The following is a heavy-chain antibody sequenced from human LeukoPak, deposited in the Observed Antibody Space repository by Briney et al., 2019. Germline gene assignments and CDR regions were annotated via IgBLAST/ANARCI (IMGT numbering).Heavy chain of an antibody. J-gene: IGHJ4*02. Sequence: AGGSLRLSCAASGFTFSSYAMSWVRQAPGKGLEWVSLISGSGGSTYYADSVKGRFTISRDNSKNTLYLQMNSLRAEDTAVYYCAGGGLLKTPGDYWGQGTLVTVSS. CDR3: AGGGLLKTPGDY. CDR2: ISGSGGST. V-gene: IGHV3-23*01. D-gene: IGHD3-22*01. CDR1: GFTFSSYA.